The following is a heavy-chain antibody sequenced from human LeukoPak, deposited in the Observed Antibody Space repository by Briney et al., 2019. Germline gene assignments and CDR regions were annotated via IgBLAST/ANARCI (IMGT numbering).Heavy chain of an antibody. D-gene: IGHD6-13*01. CDR2: IRSKINGGTP. J-gene: IGHJ6*03. CDR3: STAFSSWYLSPWAVGSYGTDYYYYYMDV. V-gene: IGHV3-49*04. Sequence: GGSLRLSCTASGFTLGDYAMAWVRQAPGKGLEWVRFIRSKINGGTPEYAAAVKGSFTISRDDTKNTLSMQMNTLTTEGTAVYYYSTAFSSWYLSPWAVGSYGTDYYYYYMDVWGKGTTVTIS. CDR1: GFTLGDYA.